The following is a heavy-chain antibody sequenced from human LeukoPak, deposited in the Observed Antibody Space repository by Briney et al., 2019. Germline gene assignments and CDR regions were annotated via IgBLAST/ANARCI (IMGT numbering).Heavy chain of an antibody. CDR1: GYTFTNYG. J-gene: IGHJ4*02. D-gene: IGHD3-22*01. CDR3: ARDTYDTIGNYLDY. Sequence: ASVKVSCKASGYTFTNYGISWVRQAPGQGLEWMGWISAYSGNTNYAQKLQGRVTMTTDTSTSTAYMELRSLRFDDTAVYYCARDTYDTIGNYLDYWGQGTLVTVSS. CDR2: ISAYSGNT. V-gene: IGHV1-18*01.